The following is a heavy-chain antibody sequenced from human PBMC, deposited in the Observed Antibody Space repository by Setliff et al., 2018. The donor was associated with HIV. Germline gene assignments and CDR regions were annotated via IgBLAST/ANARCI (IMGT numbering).Heavy chain of an antibody. Sequence: TPSLTCTVSGGSISSGGYYWSWIRQHPGKGLEWIGYIYYSGSTYYNPSLKSRVTISVDTSKNQFSLKLSSVTAADTAVYYCARDKLRTYYNFWSGYAPQLNLFDPWGQGTLVTVSS. D-gene: IGHD3-3*01. CDR1: GGSISSGGYY. J-gene: IGHJ5*02. CDR3: ARDKLRTYYNFWSGYAPQLNLFDP. CDR2: IYYSGST. V-gene: IGHV4-31*03.